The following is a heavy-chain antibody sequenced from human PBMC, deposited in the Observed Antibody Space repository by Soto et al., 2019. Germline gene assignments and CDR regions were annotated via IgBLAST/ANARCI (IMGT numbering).Heavy chain of an antibody. CDR1: GFAFSSYA. J-gene: IGHJ4*02. Sequence: QVQLVESGGGVVQPGRSLRLSCAASGFAFSSYAMHWVRQAPGKGLEWVAVISYDGSNKDYADSVKGRFTISRDNSKNTLYLQINSLRAEDTAVYYCARGPSYYDSSGYYYGIDYWGQGTLVTVSS. V-gene: IGHV3-30-3*01. CDR2: ISYDGSNK. D-gene: IGHD3-22*01. CDR3: ARGPSYYDSSGYYYGIDY.